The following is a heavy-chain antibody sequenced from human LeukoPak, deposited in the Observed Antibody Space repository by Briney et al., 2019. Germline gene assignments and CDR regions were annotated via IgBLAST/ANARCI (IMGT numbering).Heavy chain of an antibody. J-gene: IGHJ4*02. CDR2: INPNSGGT. D-gene: IGHD3-22*01. Sequence: GASVKVSCKASGYTFTGYYMHWVRQAPGQGLEWMGWINPNSGGTNYAQKFQGWVTMTRDTSISTAYMELSRLRSDDTAVYYCARSGLKYSGYDFPLFYYDSSGPSYYFDYWGQGTLVTVSS. CDR1: GYTFTGYY. V-gene: IGHV1-2*04. CDR3: ARSGLKYSGYDFPLFYYDSSGPSYYFDY.